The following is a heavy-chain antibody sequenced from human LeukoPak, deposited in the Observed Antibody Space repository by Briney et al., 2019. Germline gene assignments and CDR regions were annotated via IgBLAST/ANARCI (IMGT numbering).Heavy chain of an antibody. D-gene: IGHD6-13*01. Sequence: GVSLRLSCAASGFTVTSNYMSWVRQDPGKGLEWVSSIYSDGRTFYADSVKGRFTTSRDNSKNTLSLQFNSLRVEDTAVYYCAGRFSSSWAHAYWGQGTLVTVSS. V-gene: IGHV3-53*01. CDR3: AGRFSSSWAHAY. J-gene: IGHJ4*02. CDR1: GFTVTSNY. CDR2: IYSDGRT.